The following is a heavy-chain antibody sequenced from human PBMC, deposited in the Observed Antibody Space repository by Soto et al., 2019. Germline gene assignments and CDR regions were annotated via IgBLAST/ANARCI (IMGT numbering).Heavy chain of an antibody. J-gene: IGHJ3*02. CDR3: ARVRGWGLDYYDSSGYYHAPDAFDI. Sequence: VASVKVSCKASGYTFTSYYMHWVRQAPGQGLEWMGIINPSGGSTSYAQKFQGRVTMTRDTSTSTVYMELSSLRSEDTAVYYCARVRGWGLDYYDSSGYYHAPDAFDIWGQGTMVTVSS. CDR2: INPSGGST. D-gene: IGHD3-22*01. CDR1: GYTFTSYY. V-gene: IGHV1-46*01.